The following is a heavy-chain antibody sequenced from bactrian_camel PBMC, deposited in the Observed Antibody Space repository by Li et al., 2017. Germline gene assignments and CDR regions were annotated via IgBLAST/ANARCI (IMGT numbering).Heavy chain of an antibody. CDR2: AAGFGAFGTTT. D-gene: IGHD3*01. Sequence: DVQLVESGGGSVQIGGSLRLSCAVSGSAVRSNCMGWLRQSPGKEREGVAAAAGFGAFGTTTYYADSVKGRFTISQDNAKNTLYLQMNSLKTEDTAVYYCAARSWFEDDCYSGSWGQGTQVTVS. CDR1: GSAVRSNC. J-gene: IGHJ4*01. V-gene: IGHV3S31*01. CDR3: AARSWFEDDCYSGS.